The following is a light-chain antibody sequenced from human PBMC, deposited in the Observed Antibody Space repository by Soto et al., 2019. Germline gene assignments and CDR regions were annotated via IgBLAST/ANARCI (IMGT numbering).Light chain of an antibody. CDR2: DVT. CDR3: CSYAGTYSYV. V-gene: IGLV2-11*01. J-gene: IGLJ1*01. CDR1: SSDVGAYNY. Sequence: HSALTQPRSVSGSPGQSVTISCTGTSSDVGAYNYVSWYQQHPGKAPKFMIYDVTKRPSWVPDRFSGSKSGNTASLTISGLQADDEADYYCCSYAGTYSYVFGTGTKVTVL.